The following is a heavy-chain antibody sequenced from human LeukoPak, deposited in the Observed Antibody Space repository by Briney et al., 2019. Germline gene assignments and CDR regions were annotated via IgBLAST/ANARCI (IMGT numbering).Heavy chain of an antibody. CDR1: GYTFTSYY. D-gene: IGHD3-3*01. CDR3: ARGYYDFWSGSDDY. J-gene: IGHJ4*02. V-gene: IGHV1-46*01. Sequence: ASVKVSCKGSGYTFTSYYMHWVRQAPGQGLEWMGIINPSGGSTSYAQKFQGRVTMTTDTSTSTAYMELRSLRSDDTAVYYCARGYYDFWSGSDDYWGQGTLVTVSS. CDR2: INPSGGST.